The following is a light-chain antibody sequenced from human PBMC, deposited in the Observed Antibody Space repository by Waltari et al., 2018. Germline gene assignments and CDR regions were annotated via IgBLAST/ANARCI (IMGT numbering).Light chain of an antibody. V-gene: IGLV1-51*02. CDR1: SSNIGNNY. CDR3: GTWVSSLSGAV. Sequence: QSVLTQPPSVSAAPGQRVTISCSGGSSNIGNNYVSWYRQFPGTAPKLLIYENTERPSGIPGRFSGSKSGMSATLDITGLQAGDEADYYGGTWVSSLSGAVFGGGTHLTVL. CDR2: ENT. J-gene: IGLJ7*01.